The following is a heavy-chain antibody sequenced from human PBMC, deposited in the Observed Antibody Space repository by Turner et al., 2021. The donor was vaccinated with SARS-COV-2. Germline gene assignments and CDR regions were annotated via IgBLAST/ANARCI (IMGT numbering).Heavy chain of an antibody. J-gene: IGHJ3*02. Sequence: VQLVESGGGVVQPGRSLRLSCAASGFTFSSYWMTWVRQAPGKGLEWVANIKQDGSERYYVDSVKGRFTISRDNAKNSLYLQMNSLRAEDTAVYYCARVYSSSSGRNAFDIWGQGTMVTVSS. CDR1: GFTFSSYW. V-gene: IGHV3-7*01. CDR2: IKQDGSER. D-gene: IGHD6-6*01. CDR3: ARVYSSSSGRNAFDI.